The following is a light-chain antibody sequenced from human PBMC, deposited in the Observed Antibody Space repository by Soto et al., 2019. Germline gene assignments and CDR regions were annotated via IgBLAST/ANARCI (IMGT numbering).Light chain of an antibody. CDR3: QQANSFPFT. CDR1: QGISSW. CDR2: AAS. J-gene: IGKJ3*01. V-gene: IGKV1-12*01. Sequence: DIQMTQSPSSVSASVGGRVTITCRASQGISSWLAWYQQKPGKAPKLLIYAASSLQTGVPSRFCGSGPGTDFPLTSSSLQPEDLATYYCQQANSFPFTLGLGTKVDIK.